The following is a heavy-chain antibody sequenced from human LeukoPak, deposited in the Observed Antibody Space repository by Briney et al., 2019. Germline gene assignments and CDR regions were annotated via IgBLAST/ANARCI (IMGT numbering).Heavy chain of an antibody. CDR2: KYYSGST. Sequence: PSETLSLPCAVSGRSISSSSYYWAWIRQPPGKGLEWVGSKYYSGSTYSDPSLKTRVTISVDTSKNQFSLKLSSVTAADTAVYYCANKYWNYVDYWGQGTLVTVSS. CDR3: ANKYWNYVDY. J-gene: IGHJ4*02. V-gene: IGHV4-39*07. CDR1: GRSISSSSYY. D-gene: IGHD1-1*01.